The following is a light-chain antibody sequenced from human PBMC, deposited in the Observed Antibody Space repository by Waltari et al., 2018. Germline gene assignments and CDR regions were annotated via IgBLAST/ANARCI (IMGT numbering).Light chain of an antibody. V-gene: IGLV2-14*01. Sequence: QSALTQPASVSGSPGQSITISCTGTSSDVGGYNYVSWYQQHPGKAPKLRICEVSNRPSGVSNRFSGSKSGNPASLTISGLQAEDEADYYCSSDTSSSPWVFGGGTKLTVL. CDR1: SSDVGGYNY. CDR2: EVS. CDR3: SSDTSSSPWV. J-gene: IGLJ3*02.